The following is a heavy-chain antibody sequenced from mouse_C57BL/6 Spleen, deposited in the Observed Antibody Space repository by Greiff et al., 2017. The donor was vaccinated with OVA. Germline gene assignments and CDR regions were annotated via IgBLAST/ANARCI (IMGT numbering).Heavy chain of an antibody. Sequence: EVQVVESGGGLVQPGGSLSLSCAASGFTFTDYYMSWVRQPPGKALEWLGFIRNKANGYTTEYSASVKGRFTISRDNSQSILYLQMNALRAEDSATYYCARYPLPNWDNAMDYWGQGTSVTVSS. D-gene: IGHD4-1*01. J-gene: IGHJ4*01. CDR3: ARYPLPNWDNAMDY. CDR1: GFTFTDYY. CDR2: IRNKANGYTT. V-gene: IGHV7-3*01.